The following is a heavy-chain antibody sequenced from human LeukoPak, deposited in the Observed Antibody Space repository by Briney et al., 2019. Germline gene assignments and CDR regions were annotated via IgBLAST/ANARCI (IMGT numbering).Heavy chain of an antibody. CDR1: GGSFSGYY. J-gene: IGHJ4*02. V-gene: IGHV4-34*01. CDR2: INHSGST. Sequence: SETLSLTCAVYGGSFSGYYWSWIRQPPGKGLEWIGEINHSGSTNYNPSLKSRVTISVDTSKNQFSLDLSFVTAADTAVYFCARDSKNPGDYRGQGTLVTVSS. CDR3: ARDSKNPGDY.